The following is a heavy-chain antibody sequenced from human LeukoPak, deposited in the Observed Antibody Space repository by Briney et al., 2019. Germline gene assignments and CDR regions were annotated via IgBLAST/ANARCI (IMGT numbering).Heavy chain of an antibody. CDR2: IYHSGST. V-gene: IGHV4-39*07. D-gene: IGHD3-22*01. J-gene: IGHJ3*02. CDR1: GGSISGTSYY. CDR3: ARDPKAYYYDSSEHI. Sequence: SETLSLTCTVSGGSISGTSYYWGWIRQPPGKGLEWIGSIYHSGSTNYNPSLKSRVTISVDTSKNQFSLKLSSVTAADTAVYYCARDPKAYYYDSSEHIWGQGTMVTVSS.